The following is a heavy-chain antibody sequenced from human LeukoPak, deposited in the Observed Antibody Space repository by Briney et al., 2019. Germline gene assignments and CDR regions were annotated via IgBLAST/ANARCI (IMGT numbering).Heavy chain of an antibody. D-gene: IGHD4-23*01. CDR1: GGSISSSY. V-gene: IGHV4-59*08. J-gene: IGHJ4*02. Sequence: SETLSLTCTVSGGSISSSYWSWIRQPPGKKLEWIAYIYYTGSTNYNPSLKSRATISVDTSKNHFSLELTSVNAADSAVYFCARHRNDYGGNSFGDWGQGTPVTVSS. CDR3: ARHRNDYGGNSFGD. CDR2: IYYTGST.